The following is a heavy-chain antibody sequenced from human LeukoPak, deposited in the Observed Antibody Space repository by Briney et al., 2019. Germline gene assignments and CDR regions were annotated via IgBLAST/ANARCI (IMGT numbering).Heavy chain of an antibody. J-gene: IGHJ5*02. V-gene: IGHV4-34*01. Sequence: SETLSLTCAVYGGSFSGYYWSWIRQPPGKGLEWIGEINHSGSTNYNPSLKSRVTISVDTSKNQFSLKLSSVTAADTAVYYCARGGGREYRPWGQGTLVTVSS. CDR3: ARGGGREYRP. D-gene: IGHD2-2*01. CDR2: INHSGST. CDR1: GGSFSGYY.